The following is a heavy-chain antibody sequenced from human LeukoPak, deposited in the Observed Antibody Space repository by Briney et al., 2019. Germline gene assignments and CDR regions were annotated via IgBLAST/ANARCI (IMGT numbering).Heavy chain of an antibody. Sequence: ASVTVSCKASGYTFTDYYIHWVRQAPGQGLEWMGWIDPNSGGTNYAQKFQGRVTMTRDTSISTAYMELRSLRSDDTAVYYCARDQGYSSHTDYWGQGTLVIVSS. CDR3: ARDQGYSSHTDY. CDR1: GYTFTDYY. D-gene: IGHD6-13*01. V-gene: IGHV1-2*02. J-gene: IGHJ4*02. CDR2: IDPNSGGT.